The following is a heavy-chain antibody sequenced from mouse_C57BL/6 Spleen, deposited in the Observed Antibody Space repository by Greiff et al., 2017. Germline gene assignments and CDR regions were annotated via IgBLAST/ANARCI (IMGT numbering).Heavy chain of an antibody. V-gene: IGHV1-50*01. CDR2: IDPSDSYT. J-gene: IGHJ3*01. CDR3: ARSPTGTGAWFAY. Sequence: QVQLKQPGAELVKPGASVKLSCKASGYTFTSYWMQWVKQRPGQGLEWIGEIDPSDSYTNYNQKFKGKATLTVDTSSSTAYMQLSSLTSDDSAVYYCARSPTGTGAWFAYWGQGTLVTVSA. D-gene: IGHD4-1*02. CDR1: GYTFTSYW.